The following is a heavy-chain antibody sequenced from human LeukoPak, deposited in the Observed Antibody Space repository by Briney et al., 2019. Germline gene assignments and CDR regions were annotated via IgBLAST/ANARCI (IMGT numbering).Heavy chain of an antibody. D-gene: IGHD1-26*01. CDR3: AKDRWELLQAFDY. J-gene: IGHJ4*02. Sequence: GGSLRLSRAASGFTFSSYAMSWVRQAPGKGLEWVSAISGSGGSTYYADSVKGRFTISRDNSKNTLYLQMNSLRAEDTAVYYCAKDRWELLQAFDYWGQGTLVTVSS. CDR1: GFTFSSYA. V-gene: IGHV3-23*01. CDR2: ISGSGGST.